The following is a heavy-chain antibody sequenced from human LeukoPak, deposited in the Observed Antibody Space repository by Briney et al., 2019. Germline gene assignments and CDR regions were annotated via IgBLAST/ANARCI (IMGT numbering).Heavy chain of an antibody. CDR1: GFTVSSNY. D-gene: IGHD6-13*01. CDR3: ARXKAAADDAFDI. CDR2: IYSGGST. V-gene: IGHV3-66*01. J-gene: IGHJ3*02. Sequence: PGGSLRLSCAASGFTVSSNYMSWVRQAPGKGLEWVSVIYSGGSTYYADSVKGRFTISRDNSKNTLYLQMNSLRAEDTAVYYCARXKAAADDAFDIWGQGTMVTVSS.